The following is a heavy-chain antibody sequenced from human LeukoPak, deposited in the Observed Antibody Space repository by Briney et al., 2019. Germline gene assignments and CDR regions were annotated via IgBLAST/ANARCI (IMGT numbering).Heavy chain of an antibody. V-gene: IGHV3-23*01. D-gene: IGHD3-22*01. CDR2: ISVSGNT. CDR3: AKGGYEYDSSGHNYFDY. Sequence: GGSLRLSCAASGFTLSSYAMSWVRQAPGKGLEWVSAISVSGNTYHADSVKGRFTISRDNSKNTLSLQMNSLRVEDTAVYYCAKGGYEYDSSGHNYFDYWGQGTLVTVSS. CDR1: GFTLSSYA. J-gene: IGHJ4*02.